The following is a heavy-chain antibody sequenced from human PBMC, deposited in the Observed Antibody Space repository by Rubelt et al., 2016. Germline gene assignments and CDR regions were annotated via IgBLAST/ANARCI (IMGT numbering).Heavy chain of an antibody. CDR2: INHSGST. J-gene: IGHJ4*02. CDR1: GGSFSGYY. Sequence: QVQLQQWGAGLLKPSETLSLTCAVYGGSFSGYYWSWIRQPPGKGLEWIGEINHSGSTNYNPSLKSRVTISVDTSKNQFSLKLSSGTAADTAVYYCARGGVVRGVIITPFDYWGQGTLVTVSS. V-gene: IGHV4-34*01. CDR3: ARGGVVRGVIITPFDY. D-gene: IGHD3-10*01.